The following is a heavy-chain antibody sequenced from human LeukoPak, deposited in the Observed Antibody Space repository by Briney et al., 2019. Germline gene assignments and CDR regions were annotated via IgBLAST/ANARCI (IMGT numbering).Heavy chain of an antibody. Sequence: GASVKVSCKASGYTFTSYGISWVRQAPGQGLEWMGWISAYNGNTNYAQKLQGRVTMTTDTSTSTAYMELRSLRSDDTAVYYCARVLQGGSPAYYGMDVWGQGTTVTVSS. CDR3: ARVLQGGSPAYYGMDV. V-gene: IGHV1-18*01. CDR2: ISAYNGNT. CDR1: GYTFTSYG. D-gene: IGHD1-26*01. J-gene: IGHJ6*02.